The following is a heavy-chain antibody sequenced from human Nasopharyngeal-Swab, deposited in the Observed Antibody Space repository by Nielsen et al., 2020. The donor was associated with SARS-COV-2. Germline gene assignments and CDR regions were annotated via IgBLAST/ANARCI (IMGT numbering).Heavy chain of an antibody. D-gene: IGHD1-26*01. CDR1: GFSFNSYS. CDR3: ARIAGRGSIYYYYMDV. J-gene: IGHJ6*03. V-gene: IGHV3-21*01. Sequence: EGSLRLSCAGSGFSFNSYSMIWVRQVPGEGLEWVSSISGSCSYVYYADSVKGRFTISKDSAKNSLYLQMNSLRAEDTAVYFCARIAGRGSIYYYYMDVWGTGTTVTVSS. CDR2: ISGSCSYV.